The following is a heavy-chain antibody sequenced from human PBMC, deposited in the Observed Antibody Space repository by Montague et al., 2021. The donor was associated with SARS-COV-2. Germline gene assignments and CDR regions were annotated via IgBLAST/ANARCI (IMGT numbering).Heavy chain of an antibody. CDR1: GVSITSYY. D-gene: IGHD3-16*01. CDR3: VRDGGNWYYFDY. CDR2: IYASGNT. V-gene: IGHV4-4*07. J-gene: IGHJ4*02. Sequence: SETLSLTCSISGVSITSYYWSWVRQPAGKGLEWIGHIYASGNTNYSPSPKSRVRLSIDTPKNQFSLKLESLTAADTAVYYCVRDGGNWYYFDYWGQGALVTVSS.